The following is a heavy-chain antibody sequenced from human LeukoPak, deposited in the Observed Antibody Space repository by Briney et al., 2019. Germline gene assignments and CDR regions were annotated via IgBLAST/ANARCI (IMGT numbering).Heavy chain of an antibody. CDR1: GLTFSDHY. J-gene: IGHJ4*02. D-gene: IGHD7-27*01. CDR2: TRNKANSYTT. V-gene: IGHV3-72*01. Sequence: GGSLRLSCVASGLTFSDHYMDWVRQAPGKGLEWVGRTRNKANSYTTEYAASVKGRFTISRDDSKNSLYLQMNSLKTEDTAVYYCARDYPGYWGQGTLVTVSS. CDR3: ARDYPGY.